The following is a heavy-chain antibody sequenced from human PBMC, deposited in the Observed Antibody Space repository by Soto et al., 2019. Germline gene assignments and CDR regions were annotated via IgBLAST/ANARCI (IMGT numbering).Heavy chain of an antibody. CDR2: ISGSGGST. CDR1: GFTFSSYA. V-gene: IGHV3-23*01. CDR3: AKTHVAVGRPPNFDY. Sequence: GGSLRLSCAASGFTFSSYAMSWVRQAPGKGLEWVSAISGSGGSTYYADSVKGRFTISRDNSKNTLYLQMNSLRAEDTAVYYCAKTHVAVGRPPNFDYWGQGTLVTVSS. J-gene: IGHJ4*02. D-gene: IGHD6-19*01.